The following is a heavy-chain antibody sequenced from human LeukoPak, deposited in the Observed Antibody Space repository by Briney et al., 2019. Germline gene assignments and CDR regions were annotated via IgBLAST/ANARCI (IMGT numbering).Heavy chain of an antibody. V-gene: IGHV4-59*01. Sequence: SETLSLTCTVSGGSISSYYWTWIRQLPRKGLEWIGYLDYSGSTKYNPSLKSRVTIPVDTSKNQFSLKLSSVTAADTAVYYCARRHVQYTSSSDPYYFDYWGQGTLVTVSS. CDR2: LDYSGST. CDR3: ARRHVQYTSSSDPYYFDY. CDR1: GGSISSYY. D-gene: IGHD6-6*01. J-gene: IGHJ4*02.